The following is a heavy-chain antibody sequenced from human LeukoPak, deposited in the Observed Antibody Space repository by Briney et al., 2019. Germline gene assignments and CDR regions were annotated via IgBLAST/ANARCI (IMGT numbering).Heavy chain of an antibody. CDR3: ARDPDNSYEWGPFDP. CDR2: TYYRSKWNS. CDR1: GDSVSR. D-gene: IGHD1-1*01. V-gene: IGHV6-1*01. J-gene: IGHJ5*02. Sequence: SQTLSLTCAISGDSVSRQSPSRGLEWLGRTYYRSKWNSDYAVSVKSRITINPDTSKNQFSLHLESVTPEDTAVYYCARDPDNSYEWGPFDPWGQGTLVTVSS.